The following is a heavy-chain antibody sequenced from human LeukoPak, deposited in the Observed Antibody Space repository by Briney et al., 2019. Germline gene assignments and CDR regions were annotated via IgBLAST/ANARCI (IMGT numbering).Heavy chain of an antibody. CDR1: GFTFSSYE. J-gene: IGHJ6*04. CDR2: ISGSGRTI. Sequence: GGSLRLSCAASGFTFSSYEMNWVRQAPGKGLEWVSYISGSGRTIYYADSVKGRFTISRDNAKNSLYLQMNSLRAEDTAVYYCAELGITMIGGVWGKGTTVTISS. D-gene: IGHD3-10*02. CDR3: AELGITMIGGV. V-gene: IGHV3-48*03.